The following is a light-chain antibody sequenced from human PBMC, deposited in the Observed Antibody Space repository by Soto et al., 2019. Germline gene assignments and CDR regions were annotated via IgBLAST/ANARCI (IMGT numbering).Light chain of an antibody. V-gene: IGLV1-40*01. CDR3: AAWDDSLNGPL. J-gene: IGLJ2*01. CDR2: GNS. Sequence: QSVLTQPPSVSGAPGQRVTISCTGSSSNIGAGFDVHWYHQIAGTAPKLLIYGNSNRPSGVPDRFSASKSGTSASLAISGLRSEDEADYYCAAWDDSLNGPLFGGGTKLTVL. CDR1: SSNIGAGFD.